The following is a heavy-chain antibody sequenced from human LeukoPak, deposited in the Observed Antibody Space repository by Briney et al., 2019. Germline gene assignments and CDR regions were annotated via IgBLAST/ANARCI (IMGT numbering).Heavy chain of an antibody. CDR1: GGSISSSSYY. D-gene: IGHD3-22*01. CDR3: ASLKYYDSSGYSPLSAFDI. CDR2: IYYSGST. V-gene: IGHV4-39*07. J-gene: IGHJ3*02. Sequence: SETLSLTCTVSGGSISSSSYYWGWIRQPPGKGLEWIGSIYYSGSTYYNPSLKSRVTISVDTSKNQFSLKLSSVTAADTAVYYCASLKYYDSSGYSPLSAFDIWGQGTMVTVSS.